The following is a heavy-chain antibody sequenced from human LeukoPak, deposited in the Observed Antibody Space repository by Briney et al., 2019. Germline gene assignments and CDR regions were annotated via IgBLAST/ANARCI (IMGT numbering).Heavy chain of an antibody. J-gene: IGHJ6*02. D-gene: IGHD6-13*01. CDR1: GYSLRDLS. CDR3: ARTQYSSSWYNPLGNYYYGMDV. Sequence: ASVKVSCKVSGYSLRDLSMHWVRQTPGKGLEWMGGSDPEDSKTIYAQDFQGRVTMTEDTSTHTIYMELSSLRSEDTAVYYCARTQYSSSWYNPLGNYYYGMDVWGQGTTVTVSS. CDR2: SDPEDSKT. V-gene: IGHV1-24*01.